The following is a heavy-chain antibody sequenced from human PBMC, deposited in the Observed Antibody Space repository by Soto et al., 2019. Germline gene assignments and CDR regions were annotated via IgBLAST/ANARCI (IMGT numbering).Heavy chain of an antibody. CDR1: GFTFSSYW. CDR2: IKQDGSEK. Sequence: GGSLRLSCAASGFTFSSYWMSWVRQAPGKGLEWVANIKQDGSEKYYVDSVKGRFTISRDNAKNSLYLQMNSLRAEDTAVYYCARVGPPYYDYIWGSYRSPYFDYWGQGTLVTVSS. D-gene: IGHD3-16*02. V-gene: IGHV3-7*01. CDR3: ARVGPPYYDYIWGSYRSPYFDY. J-gene: IGHJ4*02.